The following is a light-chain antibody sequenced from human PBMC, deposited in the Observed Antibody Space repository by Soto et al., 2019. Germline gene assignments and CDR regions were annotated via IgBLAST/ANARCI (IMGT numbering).Light chain of an antibody. CDR2: DAS. CDR1: QNIRSR. V-gene: IGKV1-5*01. Sequence: DFQMTQSPSTLSASVGDRVTITCRASQNIRSRLAWFQQKPGKAPKLLIYDASSLESGVPQRFSGSGSGTEFTLTISSLQTDDFSNYYCQQYHSYWTFGQGTKVE. J-gene: IGKJ1*01. CDR3: QQYHSYWT.